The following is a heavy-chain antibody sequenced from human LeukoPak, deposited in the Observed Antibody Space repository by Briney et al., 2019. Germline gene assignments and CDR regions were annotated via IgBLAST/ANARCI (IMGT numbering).Heavy chain of an antibody. CDR1: GFTFSIYG. CDR3: AKAYTSGWSEPYYFDY. D-gene: IGHD6-19*01. J-gene: IGHJ4*02. Sequence: HPRGSLRLSCAASGFTFSIYGMHWVRQAPGKGLEWVAVISSDGSNKYYADFVKGRFTISRNNSKNTLYLQMNSLRAEDTAVYYCAKAYTSGWSEPYYFDYWGQGTLVTVSP. CDR2: ISSDGSNK. V-gene: IGHV3-30*18.